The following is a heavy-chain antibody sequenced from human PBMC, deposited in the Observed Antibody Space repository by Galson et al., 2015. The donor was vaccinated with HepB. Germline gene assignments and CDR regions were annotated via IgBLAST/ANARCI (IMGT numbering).Heavy chain of an antibody. CDR2: IDTFGGT. V-gene: IGHV3-13*01. CDR3: ARAVAGTHWLDP. Sequence: SLRLSCAASGFTFSTYDMHWVRQVAGRGLEWVSGIDTFGGTYYPDSVKGRFTISRDNAKNSLYLQMNIMGAGDTAVYYCARAVAGTHWLDPWGQGLLVTASS. D-gene: IGHD6-19*01. CDR1: GFTFSTYD. J-gene: IGHJ5*02.